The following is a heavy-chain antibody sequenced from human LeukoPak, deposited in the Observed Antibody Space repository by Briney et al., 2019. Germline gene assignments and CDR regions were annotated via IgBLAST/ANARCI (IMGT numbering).Heavy chain of an antibody. CDR2: IASDGSHT. V-gene: IGHV3-30-3*01. Sequence: GGSLRLSCAASGFTFSTYFMHWVRQAPGKGLEWVADIASDGSHTFYVESVKGRFTISRDNSKNTLYLKMNSLRAEDTAVYFCARERQDTILHSGAFDIWGQGTMVTVSS. D-gene: IGHD2-21*01. J-gene: IGHJ3*02. CDR1: GFTFSTYF. CDR3: ARERQDTILHSGAFDI.